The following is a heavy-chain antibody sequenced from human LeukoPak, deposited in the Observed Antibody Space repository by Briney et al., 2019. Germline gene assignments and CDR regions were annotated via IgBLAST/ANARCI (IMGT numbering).Heavy chain of an antibody. J-gene: IGHJ5*02. Sequence: RASVKVSCKASGYTFTGYYIHWVRQAPGQGLELMGWINPNSGDTNYAQKFQDRVTLTRDTSISTAYMEVTNLRSDDTAVYYCARPNGDYYNWFDPWGQGTLVTVSS. CDR3: ARPNGDYYNWFDP. D-gene: IGHD4-17*01. V-gene: IGHV1-2*02. CDR1: GYTFTGYY. CDR2: INPNSGDT.